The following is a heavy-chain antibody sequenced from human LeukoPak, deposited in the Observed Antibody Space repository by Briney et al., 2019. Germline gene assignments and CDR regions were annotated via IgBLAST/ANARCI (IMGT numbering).Heavy chain of an antibody. J-gene: IGHJ4*02. CDR3: ARAEDTAMASDY. CDR2: IYTSGST. CDR1: DGSISSGSYY. Sequence: SETLSLTCTVSDGSISSGSYYWSWIRQPAGKGLEWIGHIYTSGSTYYNPSLKSRVTISVDTSKKQFSLKLSSVTAADTAVYYCARAEDTAMASDYWGQGTLVTVSS. D-gene: IGHD5-18*01. V-gene: IGHV4-61*09.